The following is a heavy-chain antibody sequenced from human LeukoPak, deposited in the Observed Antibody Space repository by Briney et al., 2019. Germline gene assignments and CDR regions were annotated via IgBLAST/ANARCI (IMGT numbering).Heavy chain of an antibody. V-gene: IGHV5-51*01. Sequence: GESLKISCKGSGYSFTSYWIGWVRQMPGKGLEWMGIIYPGDSDTRYSPSFQGQATISADKSISTAYLQWSSLKASDTAMYYCARHAYGSGSYNAFDIWGQGTMVTVSS. CDR3: ARHAYGSGSYNAFDI. J-gene: IGHJ3*02. CDR2: IYPGDSDT. CDR1: GYSFTSYW. D-gene: IGHD3-10*01.